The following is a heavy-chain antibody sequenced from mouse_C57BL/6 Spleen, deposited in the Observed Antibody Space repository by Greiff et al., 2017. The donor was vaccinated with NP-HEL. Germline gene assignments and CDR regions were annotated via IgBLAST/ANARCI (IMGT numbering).Heavy chain of an antibody. J-gene: IGHJ2*01. CDR1: GFSLTSYG. D-gene: IGHD1-1*01. CDR2: IWSGGST. Sequence: VKLMESGPGLVQPSQSLSITCTVSGFSLTSYGVHWVRQSPGKGLEWLGVIWSGGSTDYNAAFISRLSISKDNSKSQVFFKMNSLQADDTAIYYCARSGLITTVYFDYWGQGTTLTVSS. CDR3: ARSGLITTVYFDY. V-gene: IGHV2-2*01.